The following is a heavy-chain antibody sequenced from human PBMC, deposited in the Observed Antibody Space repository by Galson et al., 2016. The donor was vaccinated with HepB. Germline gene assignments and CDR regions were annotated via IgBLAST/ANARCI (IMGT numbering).Heavy chain of an antibody. D-gene: IGHD2-2*01. CDR3: ARVRYCSSTSCYRDGYYFDY. CDR2: ISTYNGNT. V-gene: IGHV1-18*01. J-gene: IGHJ4*02. CDR1: GYTFTSYG. Sequence: SVKVSCKASGYTFTSYGISWVRQAPGQGLEWMGWISTYNGNTKYAQKLQGRVTMTTDTSTSTAYMELRSLRSDDTAAYYCARVRYCSSTSCYRDGYYFDYWGQGTLVTVSS.